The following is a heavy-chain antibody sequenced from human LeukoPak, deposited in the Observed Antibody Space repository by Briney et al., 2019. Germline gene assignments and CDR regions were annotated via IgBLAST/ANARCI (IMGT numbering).Heavy chain of an antibody. CDR3: AREIGSEDSSGWYGYYYYYGMDV. D-gene: IGHD6-19*01. J-gene: IGHJ6*04. CDR2: IWYDGSNK. Sequence: GRSLRLSCAASGFTFSSYGMHWVHQAPGKGLEWVAVIWYDGSNKYYADSVKGRFTISRDNSKNTLYLQMNSLRAEDTAVYYCAREIGSEDSSGWYGYYYYYGMDVWGKGTTVTVSS. V-gene: IGHV3-33*01. CDR1: GFTFSSYG.